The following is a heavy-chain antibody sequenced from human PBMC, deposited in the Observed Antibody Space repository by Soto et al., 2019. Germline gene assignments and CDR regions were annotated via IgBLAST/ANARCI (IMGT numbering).Heavy chain of an antibody. CDR3: ERDSAFYCSSIRCSRHYHYRMEV. Sequence: LSLTCALSGDSVSSNSAAWNWISHSPSRGLEWLGRTYYRSKWYNDYAVSVKSRITINPDTSKNQFSLQLNSVTPEDTAVYYCERDSAFYCSSIRCSRHYHYRMEVWGQGTTVTGSS. CDR2: TYYRSKWYN. V-gene: IGHV6-1*01. J-gene: IGHJ6*01. CDR1: GDSVSSNSAA. D-gene: IGHD2-2*01.